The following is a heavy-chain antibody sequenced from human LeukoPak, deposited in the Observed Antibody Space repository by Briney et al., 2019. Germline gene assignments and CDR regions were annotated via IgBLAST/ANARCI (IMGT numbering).Heavy chain of an antibody. CDR1: GYTFTSYA. D-gene: IGHD2-15*01. CDR2: IRTSTGSP. Sequence: GASVKVSCKASGYTFTSYAINWVRPAPGQGLEYMGWIRTSTGSPTYAQGFTGRFVFSLDTSVNTAYLQISSLKAEDTAVYYCARDLDSAAFDIWGQGTMVTVSS. V-gene: IGHV7-4-1*02. J-gene: IGHJ3*02. CDR3: ARDLDSAAFDI.